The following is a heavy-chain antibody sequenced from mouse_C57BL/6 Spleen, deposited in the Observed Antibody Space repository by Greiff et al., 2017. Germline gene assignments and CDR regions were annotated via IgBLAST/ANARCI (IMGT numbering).Heavy chain of an antibody. D-gene: IGHD1-1*01. CDR1: GYSITSGYD. CDR2: ISYSGST. CDR3: ARDYYGSSWYFDV. J-gene: IGHJ1*03. Sequence: EVQVVESGPGMVKPSQSLSLTCTVTGYSITSGYDWHWIRHFPGNKLEWMGYISYSGSTNYNPSLKSRISITHDTSKNHFFLKLNSVTTEDTATYYCARDYYGSSWYFDVWGTGTTVTVSS. V-gene: IGHV3-1*01.